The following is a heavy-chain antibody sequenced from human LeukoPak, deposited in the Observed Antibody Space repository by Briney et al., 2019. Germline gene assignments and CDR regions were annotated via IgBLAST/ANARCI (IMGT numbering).Heavy chain of an antibody. V-gene: IGHV1-8*02. J-gene: IGHJ4*02. CDR1: GYTFTGYY. Sequence: GASVKVSCKASGYTFTGYYMHWVRQAPGQGLEWMGWMNPNSGNTGYAQKFQGRVTMTRNTSISTAYMELSSLKSEDTAVYYCARGRRFPRGFDYWGQGALVTVSS. CDR2: MNPNSGNT. D-gene: IGHD2-21*01. CDR3: ARGRRFPRGFDY.